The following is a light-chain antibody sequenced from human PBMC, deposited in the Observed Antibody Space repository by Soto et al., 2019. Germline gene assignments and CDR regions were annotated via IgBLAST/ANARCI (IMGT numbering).Light chain of an antibody. CDR1: QSVSNY. J-gene: IGKJ5*01. CDR3: QQYSNWPLT. Sequence: EIVLTQSPATLSLSPGERATLSCRTSQSVSNYLAWYQQKPGQAPRLLIYDASSRATGIPDRFSGSGSGREFTLTISSLQSEDSAVYYCQQYSNWPLTFGQGTRLEIK. CDR2: DAS. V-gene: IGKV3-11*02.